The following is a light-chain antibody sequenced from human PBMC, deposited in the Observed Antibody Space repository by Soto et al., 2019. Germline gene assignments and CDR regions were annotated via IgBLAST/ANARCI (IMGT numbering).Light chain of an antibody. CDR2: GVT. Sequence: QSALTQPASVSGSPGQSITISCSGTTNDAGGYNYVSWYQQHPGKASKLLIYGVTDRPSGVSSRFSGSKSGNAASLTISGLQAEDEGDYYCSSYTSSYTWIFGGGTKLTVL. CDR1: TNDAGGYNY. J-gene: IGLJ3*02. V-gene: IGLV2-14*03. CDR3: SSYTSSYTWI.